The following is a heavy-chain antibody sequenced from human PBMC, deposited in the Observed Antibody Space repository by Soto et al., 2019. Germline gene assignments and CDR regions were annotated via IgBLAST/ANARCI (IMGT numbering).Heavy chain of an antibody. D-gene: IGHD2-15*01. CDR3: ARDLGCCSAGSCRHNWFDP. Sequence: QVQLVQSGAEVKNPGSSVKVSCKPSGDTFSSHTISWVRQAPGQGLEWMGGIIPVYGTTNYAQKFQDRVTITADTSTSTVYMELSSLRSDDTAVYYCARDLGCCSAGSCRHNWFDPWGQGTLVTVSS. CDR2: IIPVYGTT. CDR1: GDTFSSHT. V-gene: IGHV1-69*06. J-gene: IGHJ5*02.